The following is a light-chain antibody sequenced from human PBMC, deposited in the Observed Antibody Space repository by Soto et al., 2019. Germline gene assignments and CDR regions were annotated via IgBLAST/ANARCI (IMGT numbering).Light chain of an antibody. J-gene: IGKJ4*01. CDR2: DSS. Sequence: EIVLTQFPATLSLSPGDGATLSCRASQSVSSYLAWYPQKRGQAPSLLIYDSSNRATGIPARFSGSGSGTEFSLIISSLEPEDFAVYSCQQPSVWPLPLGGGTKVEIK. CDR3: QQPSVWPLP. V-gene: IGKV3-11*01. CDR1: QSVSSY.